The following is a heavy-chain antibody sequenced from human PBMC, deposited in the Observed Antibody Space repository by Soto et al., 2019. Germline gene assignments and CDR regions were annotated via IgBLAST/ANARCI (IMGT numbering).Heavy chain of an antibody. CDR2: IKQDGSEK. J-gene: IGHJ5*02. CDR1: GFTFSSYW. CDR3: ARDRPGIAAAGTGWFDP. D-gene: IGHD6-13*01. V-gene: IGHV3-7*01. Sequence: GGSLRLSCAASGFTFSSYWMSWVRQAPGKGLEWVANIKQDGSEKYYVDSVKGRLTISRDNAKNSLYLQMNSLRAEDTAVYYCARDRPGIAAAGTGWFDPWGQGTLVTVSS.